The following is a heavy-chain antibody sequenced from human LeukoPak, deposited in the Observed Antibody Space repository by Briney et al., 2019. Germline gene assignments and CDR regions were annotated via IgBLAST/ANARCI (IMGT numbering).Heavy chain of an antibody. V-gene: IGHV1-69*06. CDR2: IIPIFGTA. D-gene: IGHD3-10*01. J-gene: IGHJ4*02. Sequence: GASVKVSCKASGGTFSSYAISWVRQAPGQGLEWMGGIIPIFGTANYAQKFQGRVTITADKSTSTAYMELSSLRSDDTAVYYCARDGCPYGSGSYCAKPRGLFDYWGQGTLVTVSS. CDR1: GGTFSSYA. CDR3: ARDGCPYGSGSYCAKPRGLFDY.